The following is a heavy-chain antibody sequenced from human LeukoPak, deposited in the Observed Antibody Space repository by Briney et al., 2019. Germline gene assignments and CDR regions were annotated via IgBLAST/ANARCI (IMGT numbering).Heavy chain of an antibody. V-gene: IGHV1-8*03. CDR2: MNPNSGNT. CDR3: ARDPRYYDFWSGPV. CDR1: GYTFTSYD. J-gene: IGHJ4*02. D-gene: IGHD3-3*01. Sequence: ASVKVSCKASGYTFTSYDINWVRQATGQGLEWMGWMNPNSGNTGYAQKFQGRVTITRNTSISTAYMELSSLRSEDTAVYYCARDPRYYDFWSGPVWGQGTLVTVSS.